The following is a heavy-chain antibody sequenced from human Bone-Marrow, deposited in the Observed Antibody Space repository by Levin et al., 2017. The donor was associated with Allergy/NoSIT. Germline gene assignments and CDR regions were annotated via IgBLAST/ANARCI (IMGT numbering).Heavy chain of an antibody. CDR2: ISGSGGDT. CDR1: GFTFNSYA. Sequence: QSGGSLRLSCAASGFTFNSYAKYAMHWVRQAPGKGLEWVSAISGSGGDTYYADSVKGRFTISRANSKNTVSLQMNSMRVEDTAVYYCATDPWGYKGYFDYWGQGTLVTVSS. J-gene: IGHJ4*02. D-gene: IGHD5-12*01. V-gene: IGHV3-23*01. CDR3: ATDPWGYKGYFDY.